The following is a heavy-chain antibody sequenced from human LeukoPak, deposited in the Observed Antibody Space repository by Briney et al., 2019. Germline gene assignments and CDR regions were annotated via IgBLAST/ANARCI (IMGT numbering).Heavy chain of an antibody. Sequence: SETLSLTCAVYGGSFSGYYWSWIRQPPGRGLKWIGEINHSGVTNYKPSLKSRVVISVDTSKNQFSLKLTSVTAADTALYYCARFITATPGSSLDYFDLWGQGTLVTVSS. CDR3: ARFITATPGSSLDYFDL. CDR2: INHSGVT. J-gene: IGHJ4*02. CDR1: GGSFSGYY. V-gene: IGHV4-34*01. D-gene: IGHD6-13*01.